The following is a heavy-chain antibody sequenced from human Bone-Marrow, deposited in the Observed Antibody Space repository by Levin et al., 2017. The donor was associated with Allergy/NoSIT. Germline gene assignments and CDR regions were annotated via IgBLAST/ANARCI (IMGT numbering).Heavy chain of an antibody. CDR1: GFTFTDYW. CDR3: ARDPGYSAFDY. V-gene: IGHV3-7*01. D-gene: IGHD2-15*01. J-gene: IGHJ4*02. CDR2: INQDGSET. Sequence: GGSLRLSCAASGFTFTDYWMSWVRQTPGKGLEFWANINQDGSETNYVDSVKGRFTISRDNARNSLSLQMNSLRAEDTALYYCARDPGYSAFDYWGQGTLVTVSS.